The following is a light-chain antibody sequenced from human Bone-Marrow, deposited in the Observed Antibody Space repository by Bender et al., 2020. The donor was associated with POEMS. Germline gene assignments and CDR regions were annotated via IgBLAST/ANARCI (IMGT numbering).Light chain of an antibody. J-gene: IGLJ2*01. V-gene: IGLV3-1*01. CDR3: QAWDTYSVI. Sequence: SYELPQPPSVSVSPGQTASITCSGDDLGDKYVAWYQQKPGQSPVLVIYQDTKRPSGIPERFSGSNSGNTATLTISGTQAMDEADYYCQAWDTYSVIFGGGTKLTVL. CDR2: QDT. CDR1: DLGDKY.